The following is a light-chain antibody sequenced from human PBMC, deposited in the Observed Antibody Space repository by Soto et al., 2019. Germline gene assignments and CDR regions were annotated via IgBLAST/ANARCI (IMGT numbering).Light chain of an antibody. CDR1: QSVSSSY. Sequence: EIVLTQSPVTLSLSPGERATLSCRASQSVSSSYLAWYQQKPGQAPRLLIYGTSSKATAIPDRFSGSGSGTDFTITISRLEPEDYAVYYCQQYGSTSWTFGQGTKVEIK. J-gene: IGKJ1*01. V-gene: IGKV3-20*01. CDR2: GTS. CDR3: QQYGSTSWT.